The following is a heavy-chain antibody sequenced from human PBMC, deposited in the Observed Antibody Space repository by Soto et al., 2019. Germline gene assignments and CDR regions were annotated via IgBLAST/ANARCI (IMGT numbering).Heavy chain of an antibody. D-gene: IGHD3-10*01. CDR2: INPTTTTT. CDR3: ARDQSFDRSYYYGIDV. J-gene: IGHJ6*02. Sequence: GASVKVSCKASENTFSTYSLHWVRQAPGQGLEWMGVINPTTTTTTDAQKFQGRVTMTRDTSTSTVYMELRSLRSDDTAVYYCARDQSFDRSYYYGIDVWGQGTTVTVSS. V-gene: IGHV1-46*01. CDR1: ENTFSTYS.